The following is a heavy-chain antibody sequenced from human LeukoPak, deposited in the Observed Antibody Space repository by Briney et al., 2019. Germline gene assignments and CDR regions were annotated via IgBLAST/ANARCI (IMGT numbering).Heavy chain of an antibody. CDR3: VRAGWELDY. D-gene: IGHD1-26*01. CDR2: IKEDGTEK. Sequence: PGGSLRLSCAASGFTFSRYWMAWVRQAPGKGLQWVAHIKEDGTEKYYLDSVKGRFTIARDDAKNLLHLQMNSLRTEDTALYYCVRAGWELDYWGQGAPVTVSS. V-gene: IGHV3-7*01. J-gene: IGHJ4*02. CDR1: GFTFSRYW.